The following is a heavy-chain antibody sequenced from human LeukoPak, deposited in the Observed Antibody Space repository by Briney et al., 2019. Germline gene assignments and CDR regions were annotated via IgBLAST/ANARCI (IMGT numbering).Heavy chain of an antibody. D-gene: IGHD3-3*01. V-gene: IGHV3-30*02. CDR1: GFTFSSYG. CDR3: AKDAHYDFWSGYYQYYYYYYMDV. CDR2: IRYDGSNK. Sequence: GGSLRLSCAASGFTFSSYGMHWVRQAPGKGLEWVAFIRYDGSNKNYADSVKGRFTISRDNSKNTLYLQMNSLRAEDTAVYYCAKDAHYDFWSGYYQYYYYYYMDVWGKGTTVTVSS. J-gene: IGHJ6*03.